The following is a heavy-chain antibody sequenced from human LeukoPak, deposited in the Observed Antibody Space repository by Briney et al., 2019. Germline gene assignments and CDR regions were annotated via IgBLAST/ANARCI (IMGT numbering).Heavy chain of an antibody. D-gene: IGHD3-10*01. Sequence: ASVKVSCKASGYTFTSYAMHWVRQAPGQRREWMGWINAGNGNTKYSQKFQGRVTITRDTSASTAYMELSSLRSEDTAVYYCAREYVTMVRGPMAGWFDPWGQGTLVTVSS. V-gene: IGHV1-3*01. J-gene: IGHJ5*02. CDR2: INAGNGNT. CDR1: GYTFTSYA. CDR3: AREYVTMVRGPMAGWFDP.